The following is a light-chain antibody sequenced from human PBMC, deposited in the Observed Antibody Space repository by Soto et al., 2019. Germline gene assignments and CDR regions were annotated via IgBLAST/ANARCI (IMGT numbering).Light chain of an antibody. V-gene: IGKV3-15*01. CDR1: QAINNN. CDR2: GAS. Sequence: VLTQAPDTLSVSPGERATLSCRASQAINNNVAWYQLKDGQVPRLLIYGASTRAADVPARFSGGGSGTEFTLTISSLQSEDFAEYHCQQYGSSPLTFGQGTKVDIK. CDR3: QQYGSSPLT. J-gene: IGKJ1*01.